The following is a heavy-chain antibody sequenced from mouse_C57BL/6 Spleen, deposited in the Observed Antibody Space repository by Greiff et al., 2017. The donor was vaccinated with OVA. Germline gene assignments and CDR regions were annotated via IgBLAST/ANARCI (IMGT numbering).Heavy chain of an antibody. CDR2: IWRGGST. Sequence: QVQLQQSGPGLVQPSQSLSITCTVSGFSLTSYGVHWVRQSPGKGLEWLGVIWRGGSTDNNAAFMSSMSITKDNSKSHVFFKMNSLPADDTAIYYCATLPQLGAMDYWGQGTSVTVSS. CDR1: GFSLTSYG. V-gene: IGHV2-5*01. CDR3: ATLPQLGAMDY. J-gene: IGHJ4*01. D-gene: IGHD3-1*01.